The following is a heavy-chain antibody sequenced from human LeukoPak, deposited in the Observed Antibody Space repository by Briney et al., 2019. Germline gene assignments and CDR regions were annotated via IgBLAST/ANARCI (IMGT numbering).Heavy chain of an antibody. CDR1: GGPISNYQ. CDR2: IYYSGTA. V-gene: IGHV4-59*01. Sequence: SETLSLTCTLSGGPISNYQWSWIRQPPGKGLAWIGNIYYSGTANYNPSPKSRVIISVETSKNQFSLKLSPVTAADTAVYYCARVGVDDSGNIIKYFFDYWGQGTLVTVSS. J-gene: IGHJ4*02. CDR3: ARVGVDDSGNIIKYFFDY. D-gene: IGHD4-23*01.